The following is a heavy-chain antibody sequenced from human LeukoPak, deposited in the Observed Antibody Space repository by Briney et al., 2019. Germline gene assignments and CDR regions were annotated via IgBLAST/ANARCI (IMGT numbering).Heavy chain of an antibody. J-gene: IGHJ6*02. CDR1: GYTFTGYY. CDR3: ARVTVRGSYYYGMDV. CDR2: INPNSGGT. Sequence: ASVKVSCKASGYTFTGYYMHWVRQAPGQGLEWMGWINPNSGGTNYAQKFQGRVTMTRDTSISTAYMELSRLRSDDTAVYYCARVTVRGSYYYGMDVWGQGTTVTVSS. D-gene: IGHD3-10*01. V-gene: IGHV1-2*02.